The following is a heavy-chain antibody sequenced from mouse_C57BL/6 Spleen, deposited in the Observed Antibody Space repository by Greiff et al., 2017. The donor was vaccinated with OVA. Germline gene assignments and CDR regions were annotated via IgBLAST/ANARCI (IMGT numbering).Heavy chain of an antibody. CDR1: GYTFTSYW. D-gene: IGHD3-3*01. J-gene: IGHJ4*01. Sequence: VQLQQPGAELVKPGASVKLSCKASGYTFTSYWMQWVKQRPGQGLEWIGEIDPSDSYTNYNQKFKGKATLTVDTSSSTAYMQLSSLTSEDSAVYYCARLGGRAMDYWGQGTSVTVSS. V-gene: IGHV1-50*01. CDR3: ARLGGRAMDY. CDR2: IDPSDSYT.